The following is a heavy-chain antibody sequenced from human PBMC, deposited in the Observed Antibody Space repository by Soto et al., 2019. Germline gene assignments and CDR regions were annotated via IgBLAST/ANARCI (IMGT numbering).Heavy chain of an antibody. CDR3: ARLGTPFPLVSGPYYFDY. CDR2: IYPGDSDT. CDR1: GYSFTSYW. J-gene: IGHJ4*02. Sequence: GESLKISCKGSGYSFTSYWIGWVRQMPGKGLEWMGIIYPGDSDTRYSPSFQGQVTISADKSISTAYLQWRTLKASDTAMYYCARLGTPFPLVSGPYYFDYWGQGTLVTVSS. V-gene: IGHV5-51*01. D-gene: IGHD6-13*01.